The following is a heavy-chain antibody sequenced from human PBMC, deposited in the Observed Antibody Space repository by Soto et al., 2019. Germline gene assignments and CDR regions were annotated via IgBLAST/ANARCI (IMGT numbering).Heavy chain of an antibody. CDR1: GFTFSSHG. CDR3: ARDHSGKGFDP. CDR2: IWYDGSNK. J-gene: IGHJ5*02. Sequence: GGALRISCAAAGFTFSSHGMHLGRQAPGKGLEWVAVIWYDGSNKYYADSVKGRFTISRDNSKNTLYLQMNSLRAEDTAVYYCARDHSGKGFDPWGQGTLVTVSS. V-gene: IGHV3-33*01. D-gene: IGHD2-15*01.